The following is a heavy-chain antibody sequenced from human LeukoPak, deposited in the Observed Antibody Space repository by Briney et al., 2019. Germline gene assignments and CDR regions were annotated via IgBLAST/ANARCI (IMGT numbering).Heavy chain of an antibody. CDR1: GGSISTYY. CDR3: ARGYSYGEDY. V-gene: IGHV4-59*01. J-gene: IGHJ4*01. Sequence: KASETLSLTCTVSGGSISTYYWNWIRQPPGKRLEWIGYIYYSGSTNYNPSLKSRVTISVDTSKNQFSLELNSVTAADTAVYYCARGYSYGEDYWGQGTLVTVSS. D-gene: IGHD5-18*01. CDR2: IYYSGST.